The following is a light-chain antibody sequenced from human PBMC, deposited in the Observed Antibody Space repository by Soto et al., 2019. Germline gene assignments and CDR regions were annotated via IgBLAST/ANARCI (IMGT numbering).Light chain of an antibody. Sequence: TVMPQSPGTMSVSLWEIEKLSFRCSQSVSIHLAWYQQKPGQAPRLLIYDTSTRATGIPARFSGSGSGTEFTLTISSLQSEDFAVYYCQQYSNWPPINCGKGKRRAIK. CDR1: QSVSIH. V-gene: IGKV3-15*01. CDR3: QQYSNWPPIN. CDR2: DTS. J-gene: IGKJ5*01.